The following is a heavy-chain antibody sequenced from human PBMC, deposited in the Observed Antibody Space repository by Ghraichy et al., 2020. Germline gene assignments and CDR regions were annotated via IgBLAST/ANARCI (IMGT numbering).Heavy chain of an antibody. CDR2: ISSSSSYI. D-gene: IGHD3-22*01. Sequence: GGSLRLSCAASGFTFSSYSMNWVRQAPGKGLEWVSSISSSSSYIYYADSVKGRFTISRDNAKNSLYLQMNSLKAEDTAVYYCARDSDYYDSSGYVFQHWGQGTLVTVSS. V-gene: IGHV3-21*01. CDR1: GFTFSSYS. J-gene: IGHJ1*01. CDR3: ARDSDYYDSSGYVFQH.